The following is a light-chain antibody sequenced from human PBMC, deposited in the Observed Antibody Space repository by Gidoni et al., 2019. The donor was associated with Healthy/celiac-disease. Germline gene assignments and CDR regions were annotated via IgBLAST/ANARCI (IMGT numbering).Light chain of an antibody. V-gene: IGKV3-20*01. CDR3: QQYGSSPLYT. Sequence: EFVLTQSPGTLSWSPGERATLSCRASQSVSSSYLAWYQQKPGQAPRLLIYGASCRATGSPDRFSGSGSGTDFTLTISRLEPEDFTVYYCQQYGSSPLYTFXQXTKLEIK. CDR1: QSVSSSY. CDR2: GAS. J-gene: IGKJ2*01.